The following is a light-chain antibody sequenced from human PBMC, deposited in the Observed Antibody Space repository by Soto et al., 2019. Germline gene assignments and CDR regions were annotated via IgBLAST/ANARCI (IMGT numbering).Light chain of an antibody. CDR3: QSWDSSLSGVV. J-gene: IGLJ3*02. Sequence: QSVLTQPPSESGAPGQRVTISCTGSSSNIGTGYDVHWYQQLPGTAPKLLIYGNTNRPSGVPDRFSGSKSGTSASLAITGLQAEDEADYYCQSWDSSLSGVVFGGGIKLTVL. CDR2: GNT. V-gene: IGLV1-40*01. CDR1: SSNIGTGYD.